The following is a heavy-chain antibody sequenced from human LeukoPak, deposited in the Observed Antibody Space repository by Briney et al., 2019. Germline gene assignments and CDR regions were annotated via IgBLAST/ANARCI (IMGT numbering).Heavy chain of an antibody. Sequence: PSETLSLTCTVSGGSISSYYWTWIRQPPGKGLEWIGYIHYSGSTNYNPSLKSRVTMSVDSSKDQFSLKLTSVTAADTAVYYCAREGGNRDYDYWGQGTLVTVSS. V-gene: IGHV4-59*01. CDR1: GGSISSYY. CDR3: AREGGNRDYDY. J-gene: IGHJ4*02. CDR2: IHYSGST. D-gene: IGHD1-14*01.